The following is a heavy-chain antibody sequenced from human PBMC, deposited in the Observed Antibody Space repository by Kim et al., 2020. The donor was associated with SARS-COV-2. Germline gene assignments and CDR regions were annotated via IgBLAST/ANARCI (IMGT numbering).Heavy chain of an antibody. J-gene: IGHJ1*01. V-gene: IGHV3-64D*09. D-gene: IGHD4-17*01. CDR2: ISSNGGST. CDR3: VGGLLSLHEYFQH. Sequence: GGSLRLSCSASGFTFSSYAMHWVRQAPGKGLEYVSAISSNGGSTYYADSVKGRFTISRDNSKNTLYLQMSSLRAEDTAVYYCVGGLLSLHEYFQHWGQGTLVTVSS. CDR1: GFTFSSYA.